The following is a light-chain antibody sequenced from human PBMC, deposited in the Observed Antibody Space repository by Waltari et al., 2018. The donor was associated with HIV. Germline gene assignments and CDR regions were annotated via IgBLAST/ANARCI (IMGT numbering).Light chain of an antibody. CDR1: TTNIGSNT. CDR2: GTN. J-gene: IGLJ2*01. V-gene: IGLV1-44*01. CDR3: ASWDDSLNGPV. Sequence: QSVLTQPPSTSGTPGQRVPISCSGSTTNIGSNTVSWFQQLPGKAPKVLIYGTNQRPSGVPDRFSGSKSGTSASLAIGGLQSEDEADYYCASWDDSLNGPVFGGGTTLTVL.